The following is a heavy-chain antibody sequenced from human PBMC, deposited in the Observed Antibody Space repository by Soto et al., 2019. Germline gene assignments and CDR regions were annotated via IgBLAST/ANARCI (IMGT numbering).Heavy chain of an antibody. J-gene: IGHJ4*02. Sequence: GGSLRLSCAVSGFTVSDNFISWVRQAPWKGLEWVSVLYSGDSTYYADSVKGRFTISRDNSKNTLYLQMKSLRAEDTAVYYCARRRRGYCSGGSRYSAGLDYCGQGTLVTVCS. CDR1: GFTVSDNF. D-gene: IGHD2-15*01. CDR2: LYSGDST. V-gene: IGHV3-53*01. CDR3: ARRRRGYCSGGSRYSAGLDY.